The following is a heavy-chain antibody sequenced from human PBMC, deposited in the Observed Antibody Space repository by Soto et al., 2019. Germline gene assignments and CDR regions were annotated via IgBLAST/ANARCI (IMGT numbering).Heavy chain of an antibody. J-gene: IGHJ4*02. Sequence: SVKVSCKASGGTFGSYAISWVRQDPGQGLEWMGGIIPIPGTASYAQKFQGRVTIAADASTSTAYMELSSLRSEDTAVYYCSRSIFGVDDFDYWGQGKLVTVSS. V-gene: IGHV1-69*13. CDR3: SRSIFGVDDFDY. CDR2: IIPIPGTA. D-gene: IGHD3-3*01. CDR1: GGTFGSYA.